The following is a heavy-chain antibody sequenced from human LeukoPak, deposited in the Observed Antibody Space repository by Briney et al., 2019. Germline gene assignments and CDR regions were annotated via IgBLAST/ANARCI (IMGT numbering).Heavy chain of an antibody. Sequence: GSLRLSCAASGFTFSNAWMSWVRQAPGKGLEWIGEINHSGSTNYNPSLKSRVTISVDTSKNQFSLKLSSVTAADTAVYYCARSGWYRYFDYWGQGTLVTVSS. V-gene: IGHV4-34*01. CDR2: INHSGST. CDR1: GFTFSNAW. J-gene: IGHJ4*02. CDR3: ARSGWYRYFDY. D-gene: IGHD6-19*01.